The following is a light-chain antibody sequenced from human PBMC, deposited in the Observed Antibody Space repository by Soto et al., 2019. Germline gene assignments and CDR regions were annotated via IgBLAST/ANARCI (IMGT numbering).Light chain of an antibody. J-gene: IGKJ2*01. CDR3: QQSLTIPYT. Sequence: DIQMTQSPSSLSASVRDRVTITCRASQTISTHLNWYQQKPGKAPKLLMYAASTLQSGVPSRFSGSGSGTDFTLTINSLQPEDFATYYCQQSLTIPYTFGQGTKLEIK. V-gene: IGKV1-39*01. CDR1: QTISTH. CDR2: AAS.